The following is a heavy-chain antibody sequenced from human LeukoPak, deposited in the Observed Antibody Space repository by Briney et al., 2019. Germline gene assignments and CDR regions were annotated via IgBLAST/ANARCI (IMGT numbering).Heavy chain of an antibody. J-gene: IGHJ6*03. CDR1: GYTFTSYD. Sequence: ASVKVSCKASGYTFTSYDINWVRQATGQGLEWMGWMNPNSGNTGYAQKFQGRVTMTRNTSISTAYMELSSLRSEDTAVYYCARGASSRYDFWSGYRDNYYYYVDVWGKGTTVTVSS. CDR2: MNPNSGNT. D-gene: IGHD3-3*01. CDR3: ARGASSRYDFWSGYRDNYYYYVDV. V-gene: IGHV1-8*01.